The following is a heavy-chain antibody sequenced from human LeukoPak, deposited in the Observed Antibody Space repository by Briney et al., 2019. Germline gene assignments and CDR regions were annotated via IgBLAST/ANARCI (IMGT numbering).Heavy chain of an antibody. CDR1: GFTFSSYW. Sequence: GGSLRLSCAASGFTFSSYWMHWVRQAPGKGLVWVSRIKSDGSSTSYADSVKGRFTISRDSAKNTLYLQMNSLRAEDTAVYYCARDPGGGGAKGHNWFDPWGQGTLVTVSS. CDR3: ARDPGGGGAKGHNWFDP. V-gene: IGHV3-74*01. CDR2: IKSDGSST. D-gene: IGHD2-21*01. J-gene: IGHJ5*02.